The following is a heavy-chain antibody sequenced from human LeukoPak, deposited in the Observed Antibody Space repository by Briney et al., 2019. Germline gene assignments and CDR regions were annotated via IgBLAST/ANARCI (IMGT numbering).Heavy chain of an antibody. V-gene: IGHV3-48*03. CDR3: AREGVGHYYYYYYMDV. CDR2: ISSSGTSI. D-gene: IGHD2-8*01. CDR1: GFTFSSYE. Sequence: GGSLRLSCAASGFTFSSYEMNWVRQAPGKGLEWVSYISSSGTSIYYADSVKGRFTISRDNAKNLLYLQMNSLRAEDTAVYYCAREGVGHYYYYYYMDVWGKGTTVTLSS. J-gene: IGHJ6*03.